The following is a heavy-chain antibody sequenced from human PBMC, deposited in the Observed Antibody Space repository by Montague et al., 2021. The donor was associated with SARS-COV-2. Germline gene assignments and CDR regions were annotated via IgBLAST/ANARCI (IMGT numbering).Heavy chain of an antibody. CDR2: VTTSGTT. D-gene: IGHD6-6*01. CDR1: GGSITGFS. V-gene: IGHV4-4*07. CDR3: ARTPTRPLSLDS. Sequence: SETLSLTCAVSGGSITGFSWSWVRQPAGKGLEWIGRVTTSGTTNYSPSLRSRVTMSVDTSKNQFSLNLNSVTAADTAIYYCARTPTRPLSLDSWGREPWSPSPQ. J-gene: IGHJ4*02.